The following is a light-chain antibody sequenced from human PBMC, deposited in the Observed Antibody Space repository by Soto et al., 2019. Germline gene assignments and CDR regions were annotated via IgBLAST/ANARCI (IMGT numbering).Light chain of an antibody. J-gene: IGKJ5*01. V-gene: IGKV3-15*01. CDR3: QQYNNWPPGA. CDR1: QSVSSN. Sequence: EVVMTQSSATLSVSPGERATLPGRASQSVSSNLAWYQQKPGQAPRLLIYGASTRATGIPARFSGSGSGTEFTLTISSLQSEDFAVYYCQQYNNWPPGAFGQGTRLEIK. CDR2: GAS.